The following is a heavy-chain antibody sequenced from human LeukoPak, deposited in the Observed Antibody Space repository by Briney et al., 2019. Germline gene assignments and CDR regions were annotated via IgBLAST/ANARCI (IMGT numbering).Heavy chain of an antibody. CDR2: IYSSGST. CDR1: GGSISGYY. CDR3: ARGHYDLAP. V-gene: IGHV4-59*01. D-gene: IGHD4-17*01. Sequence: SETLSLTCTVSGGSISGYYWSWIRQPPRKGLEWIGYIYSSGSTKYDPSLESRVTISLDTSKNQVSLNLSSVTAADTAIYFCARGHYDLAPWGQGILVTVSS. J-gene: IGHJ5*02.